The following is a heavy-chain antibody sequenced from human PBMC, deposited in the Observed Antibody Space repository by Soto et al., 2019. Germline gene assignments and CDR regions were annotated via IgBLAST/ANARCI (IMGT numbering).Heavy chain of an antibody. D-gene: IGHD3-3*01. V-gene: IGHV4-39*01. CDR2: MYYSGST. Sequence: SETLSLTCTVSGGSISSTSYYWGWIRQPPGKGLEWIGSMYYSGSTNYNPSLKSRLTMSVDTSKNQFSLKLRSVTAADTAVYYCARSSSRAFRSLEWVDPLAYWGQGTLVTVSS. CDR1: GGSISSTSYY. J-gene: IGHJ4*02. CDR3: ARSSSRAFRSLEWVDPLAY.